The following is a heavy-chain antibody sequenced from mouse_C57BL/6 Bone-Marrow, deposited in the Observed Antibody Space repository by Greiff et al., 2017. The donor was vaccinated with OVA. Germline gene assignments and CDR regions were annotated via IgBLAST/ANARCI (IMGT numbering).Heavy chain of an antibody. D-gene: IGHD1-1*01. Sequence: QVQLQQSGAELVRPGASVKLSCKASGYTFTDSYINWVKQRPGQGLEWIARIYPGSGNTYYNEKFTGKATLTDEKSSSTAYMQLSRLSSEDSAVYFCARGYYGSSPFAYWGQGTLVTVSA. J-gene: IGHJ3*01. CDR3: ARGYYGSSPFAY. CDR2: IYPGSGNT. V-gene: IGHV1-76*01. CDR1: GYTFTDSY.